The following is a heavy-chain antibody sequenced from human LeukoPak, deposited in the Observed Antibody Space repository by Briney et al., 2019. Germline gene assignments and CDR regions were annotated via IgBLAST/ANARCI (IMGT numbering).Heavy chain of an antibody. CDR2: ISGSGGYT. CDR1: GFTFSASA. Sequence: GGSLRLSCAASGFTFSASAMSWVRQAPGKGLEWVSGISGSGGYTYYADSVQGRFTISRDNSKNTLYLQMNSLRAEDTAVYYCARGMSSGYDFDYWGQGTLVTVSS. V-gene: IGHV3-23*01. J-gene: IGHJ4*02. CDR3: ARGMSSGYDFDY. D-gene: IGHD5-12*01.